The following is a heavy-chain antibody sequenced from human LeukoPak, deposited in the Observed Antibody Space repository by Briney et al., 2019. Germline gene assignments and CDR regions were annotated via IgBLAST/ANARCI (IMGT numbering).Heavy chain of an antibody. V-gene: IGHV4-4*09. CDR3: ARATSGYGYGYVWYYYYMDV. Sequence: SETLSLTCTVSGGSISSYYWSWIRQPPGKGLEWIGYIYTSGSTNYNPSLKSRVTISVDTSKNQFSLKLSSVTAADTAVYYCARATSGYGYGYVWYYYYMDVWGKGTTVTVSS. CDR1: GGSISSYY. CDR2: IYTSGST. D-gene: IGHD5-18*01. J-gene: IGHJ6*03.